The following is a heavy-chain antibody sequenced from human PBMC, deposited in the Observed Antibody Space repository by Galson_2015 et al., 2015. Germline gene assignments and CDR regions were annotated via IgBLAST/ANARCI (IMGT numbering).Heavy chain of an antibody. CDR1: GYTFTSYD. CDR3: ARVYCSSTSCSQLNYYYYYYMDV. CDR2: MNPNSGNT. Sequence: SVKVSCKASGYTFTSYDINWVRQATGQGLEWMGWMNPNSGNTGYAQKFQGRVTMTRNTSISTAYMELSSLRSEDTAVYYCARVYCSSTSCSQLNYYYYYYMDVWGKGTTVTVSS. D-gene: IGHD2-2*01. V-gene: IGHV1-8*01. J-gene: IGHJ6*03.